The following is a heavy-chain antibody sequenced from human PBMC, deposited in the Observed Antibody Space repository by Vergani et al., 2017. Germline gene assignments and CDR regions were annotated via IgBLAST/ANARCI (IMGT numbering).Heavy chain of an antibody. CDR3: ARPHGDILPPDPRRLDY. V-gene: IGHV1-46*03. D-gene: IGHD6-25*01. J-gene: IGHJ4*02. CDR2: INPSGGST. CDR1: GYTFTNYY. Sequence: QVLLVQSGAEVKKPGASVRVSCKTSGYTFTNYYIHWVRQAPGQGLEWMGIINPSGGSTTYAQQFQGSLTMTRDTSTSTVYMDLSNLRSEATAVYYCARPHGDILPPDPRRLDYWGQGTLVTVSS.